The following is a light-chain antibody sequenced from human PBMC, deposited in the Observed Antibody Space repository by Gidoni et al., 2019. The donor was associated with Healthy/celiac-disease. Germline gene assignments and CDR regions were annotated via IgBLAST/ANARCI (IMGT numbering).Light chain of an antibody. J-gene: IGKJ2*01. CDR2: GAS. CDR1: QSVSSN. CDR3: QQYNTWPPYT. V-gene: IGKV3-15*01. Sequence: EIVMTQSPATLSVSPGERATLSCRASQSVSSNLAWYQQKPGQAPRLLIYGASTRATGITARFSGSGSGTELTLTISSLQSEDFAVYYCQQYNTWPPYTFGQGTKLEIK.